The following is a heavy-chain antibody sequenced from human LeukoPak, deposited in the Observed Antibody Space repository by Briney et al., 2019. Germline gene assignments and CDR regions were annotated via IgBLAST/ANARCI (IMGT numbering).Heavy chain of an antibody. D-gene: IGHD4-17*01. Sequence: GGSLRLSCAASGFTFSTYSMNWVRQAPGKGLEWVSCISSGSTYIYYADSVKGRFTISRDNAKNSLYLQMNSLRADDTAVYYCAGDPVGTTVDYWGQGTLVTVSS. J-gene: IGHJ4*02. CDR3: AGDPVGTTVDY. V-gene: IGHV3-21*01. CDR1: GFTFSTYS. CDR2: ISSGSTYI.